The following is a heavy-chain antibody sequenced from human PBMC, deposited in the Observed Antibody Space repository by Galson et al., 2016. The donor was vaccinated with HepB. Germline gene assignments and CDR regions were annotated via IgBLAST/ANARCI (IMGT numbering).Heavy chain of an antibody. J-gene: IGHJ4*02. V-gene: IGHV4-34*01. Sequence: SETLSLTCAVYGGSFSGYLWTWIRQSPGKGLEWIGEINRSGNTNYNPSLKSRVTISVDTSKNQFSLKVTSVTAADTALFYCARAVGRGVIKTWGQGTLVTVSS. CDR2: INRSGNT. CDR3: ARAVGRGVIKT. CDR1: GGSFSGYL. D-gene: IGHD3-10*01.